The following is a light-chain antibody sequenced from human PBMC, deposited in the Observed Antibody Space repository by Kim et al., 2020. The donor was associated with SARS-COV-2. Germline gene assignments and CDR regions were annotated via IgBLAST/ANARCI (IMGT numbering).Light chain of an antibody. CDR2: GAS. J-gene: IGKJ4*01. CDR1: QTISSY. V-gene: IGKV1-39*01. CDR3: QQSYHTPLT. Sequence: ASVGDIVTITCRSSQTISSYLNWYQQKPGKAPKLLINGASTLQSGVPSRFSGGGSGTDFTLTISSLQPEDFATYYCQQSYHTPLTFGGGTKVDIK.